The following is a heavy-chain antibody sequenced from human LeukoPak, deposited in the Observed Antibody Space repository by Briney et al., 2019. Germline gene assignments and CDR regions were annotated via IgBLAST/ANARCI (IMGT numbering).Heavy chain of an antibody. CDR2: INPTGGST. D-gene: IGHD3-16*01. CDR3: ARGAGSSWGGKEFLYGY. J-gene: IGHJ4*02. V-gene: IGHV1-46*01. CDR1: GYSFTDYY. Sequence: ASVKVSCKASGYSFTDYYIHWVRQAPGQGPEWMGIINPTGGSTSNAQKFQGRITMTRDTSTSTVYMELTSLRSEDAAVYYCARGAGSSWGGKEFLYGYWGQGTLVTVSS.